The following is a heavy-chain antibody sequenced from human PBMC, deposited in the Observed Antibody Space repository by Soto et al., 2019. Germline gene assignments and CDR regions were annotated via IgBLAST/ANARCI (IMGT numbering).Heavy chain of an antibody. Sequence: QVHLVQSGAEVKKPGASVKVSCKASGYTFTSCGISWVRQAPGQGLEWMGLINTYNGYTKYPQNFQGRVTMTTDTSTGKVQMELRSPTSDDTAVYYCARDVTKGLDVWGQGTTVTVSS. CDR2: INTYNGYT. V-gene: IGHV1-18*01. CDR1: GYTFTSCG. D-gene: IGHD4-4*01. CDR3: ARDVTKGLDV. J-gene: IGHJ6*02.